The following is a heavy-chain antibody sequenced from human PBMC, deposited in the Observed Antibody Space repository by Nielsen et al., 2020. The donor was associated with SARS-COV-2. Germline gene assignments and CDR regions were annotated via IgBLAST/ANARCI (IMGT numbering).Heavy chain of an antibody. J-gene: IGHJ4*02. D-gene: IGHD3-22*01. CDR1: GFTFSSYA. V-gene: IGHV3-23*01. CDR3: AEDMGVTMIVVTLDY. CDR2: ISGSGGST. Sequence: GESLKISCAASGFTFSSYAMHWVRQAPGKGLEWVSAISGSGGSTYYADSVKGRFTISRDNSKNTLYLQMNSLRAEDTAVYYCAEDMGVTMIVVTLDYWGQGTLVTVSS.